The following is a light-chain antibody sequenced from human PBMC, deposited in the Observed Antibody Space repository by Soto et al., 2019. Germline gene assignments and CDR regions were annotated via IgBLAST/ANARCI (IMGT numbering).Light chain of an antibody. CDR3: SSYTSSITWV. CDR2: EVS. CDR1: SCDVGGYNY. V-gene: IGLV2-14*01. J-gene: IGLJ3*02. Sequence: QSALTQPASVSGSPGQSITISCTGTSCDVGGYNYVSWYQQYPGIAPKLMIYEVSNRPSGVSNRFSGSKSGNTALLTISGLQAEDEAYYYCSSYTSSITWVFGGGTKVTVL.